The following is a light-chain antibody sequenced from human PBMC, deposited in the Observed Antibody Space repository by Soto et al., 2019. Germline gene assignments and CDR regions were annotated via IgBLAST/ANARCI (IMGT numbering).Light chain of an antibody. CDR1: QTISSY. CDR3: QQRTNWLWT. Sequence: EVVLTQSPATLSLSPGERATLSCRASQTISSYSAWYQQKPGQAPRLLIYAASKRATGIPVRFSGSGSGTDFTLTISSLEPEDFAVYYCQQRTNWLWTFGGGTKVEIK. J-gene: IGKJ4*01. CDR2: AAS. V-gene: IGKV3-11*01.